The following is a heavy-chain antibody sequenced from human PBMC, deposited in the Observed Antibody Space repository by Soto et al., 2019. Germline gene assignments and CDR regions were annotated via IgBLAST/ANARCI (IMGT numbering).Heavy chain of an antibody. Sequence: TGGSLRLSCEASGFSFSSFAMNWVRQAPGRGLEWVSYISDDGASIYYADSLKGRFTISRGNAKNSLSLQMNNLRAEDTAVYYCARENSVQAWLHHFDHWGLGTLVTVSS. CDR3: ARENSVQAWLHHFDH. J-gene: IGHJ4*02. CDR2: ISDDGASI. CDR1: GFSFSSFA. V-gene: IGHV3-48*03. D-gene: IGHD5-18*01.